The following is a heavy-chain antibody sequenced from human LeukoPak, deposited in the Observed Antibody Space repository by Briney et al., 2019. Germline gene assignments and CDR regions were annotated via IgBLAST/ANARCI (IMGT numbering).Heavy chain of an antibody. CDR2: ISSSSSYI. J-gene: IGHJ4*02. Sequence: GGSLRLSCAASGFTFSSYSMNWVRQAPGKGLEWASSISSSSSYIYYADSVKGRLTISRDNAKNSLYLQMNSLRAEDTAVYYCARAHNWKYGTFDYWGQGTLVTVSS. CDR3: ARAHNWKYGTFDY. V-gene: IGHV3-21*01. CDR1: GFTFSSYS. D-gene: IGHD1-7*01.